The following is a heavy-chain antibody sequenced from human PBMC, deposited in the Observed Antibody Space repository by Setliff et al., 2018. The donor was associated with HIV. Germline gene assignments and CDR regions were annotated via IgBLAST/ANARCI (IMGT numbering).Heavy chain of an antibody. D-gene: IGHD6-13*01. J-gene: IGHJ6*02. CDR2: INHSGST. CDR1: GGSFSGYY. Sequence: PSETLSLTCAVYGGSFSGYYWSWIRQPPGKGLEWIGEINHSGSTNYNPSLKSRVTISVDTSMNQFSLKLSSVTAADTAVYYCTRAEQQLPYYYYYYGMDVWGQGTTVTVSS. V-gene: IGHV4-34*01. CDR3: TRAEQQLPYYYYYYGMDV.